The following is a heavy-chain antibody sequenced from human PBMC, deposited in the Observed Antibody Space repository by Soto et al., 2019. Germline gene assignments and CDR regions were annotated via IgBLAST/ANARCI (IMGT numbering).Heavy chain of an antibody. CDR1: GFTFSSYW. CDR3: ARDPVVVVPAAVYYYYYGMDA. V-gene: IGHV3-7*03. J-gene: IGHJ6*02. Sequence: PGGSLRLSCAASGFTFSSYWMSWVRQAPGKGLEWVANIKQDGSEKYYVDSVKGRFTISRDNAKNSLYLQMNSLRAEDTAVYYCARDPVVVVPAAVYYYYYGMDAWGQGTTVTVSS. CDR2: IKQDGSEK. D-gene: IGHD2-2*01.